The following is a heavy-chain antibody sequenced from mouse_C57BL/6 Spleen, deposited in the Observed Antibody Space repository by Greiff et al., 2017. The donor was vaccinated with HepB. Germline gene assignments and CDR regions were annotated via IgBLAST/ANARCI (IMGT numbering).Heavy chain of an antibody. CDR1: GYTFTSYW. D-gene: IGHD4-1*01. CDR3: ARSLKLGPYFDD. Sequence: QVQLQQPGTELVKPGASVKLSCKASGYTFTSYWMHWVKQRPGQGLEWIGNINPSNGGTNYNEKFKSKATLTVDKSSSTAYMQLSRLTSEDSAVYYCARSLKLGPYFDDWGQGTTLTVSS. J-gene: IGHJ2*01. V-gene: IGHV1-53*01. CDR2: INPSNGGT.